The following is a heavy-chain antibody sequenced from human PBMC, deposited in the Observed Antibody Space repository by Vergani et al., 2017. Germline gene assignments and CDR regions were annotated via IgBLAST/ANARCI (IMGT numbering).Heavy chain of an antibody. CDR3: ARDSWTSELRGVYWFDT. CDR2: IHSSGTT. D-gene: IGHD3-10*01. CDR1: GGSLTSGSFY. V-gene: IGHV4-61*02. Sequence: QVQLHESGPGLVKPSQTLSLTCTVSGGSLTSGSFYWSWIRQPAGKGLEWIGRIHSSGTTNYNPSLKSRVTLSVDTSKNQLSLRMTSVTAADTAVYYCARDSWTSELRGVYWFDTWGQGTLVSVSS. J-gene: IGHJ5*02.